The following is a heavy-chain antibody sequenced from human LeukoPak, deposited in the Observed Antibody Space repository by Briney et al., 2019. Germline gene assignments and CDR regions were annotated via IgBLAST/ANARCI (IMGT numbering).Heavy chain of an antibody. V-gene: IGHV3-23*01. J-gene: IGHJ4*02. D-gene: IGHD2-15*01. CDR1: GFSLSSYA. Sequence: GGSLRLSCAASGFSLSSYAMSWVRQAPGKGLEWVSAISSDDGTYHAGSVRGRFTISRDSSKNTLYLQMNNLRTEDAAIYYCAKSPVTSCRGAFCYPLDSWGQGTLVTVSS. CDR3: AKSPVTSCRGAFCYPLDS. CDR2: ISSDDGT.